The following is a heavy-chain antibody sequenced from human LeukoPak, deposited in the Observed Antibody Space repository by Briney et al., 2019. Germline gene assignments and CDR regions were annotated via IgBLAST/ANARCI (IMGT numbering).Heavy chain of an antibody. CDR2: ISDSGGST. J-gene: IGHJ4*02. CDR1: GITLSNYG. CDR3: AKRGVVIRVILVGFHKEAYYFDS. Sequence: PGGSLRLSCAVSGITLSNYGMSWVRQAPGKGLEWVAGISDSGGSTNYADSVKGRSTISRDNPKNTLYLQMNSLRVEDTAVYFCAKRGVVIRVILVGFHKEAYYFDSWGQGARVTVSS. V-gene: IGHV3-23*01. D-gene: IGHD3-22*01.